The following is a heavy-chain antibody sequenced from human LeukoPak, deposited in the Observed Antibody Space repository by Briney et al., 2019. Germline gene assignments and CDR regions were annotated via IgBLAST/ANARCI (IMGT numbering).Heavy chain of an antibody. J-gene: IGHJ4*02. Sequence: GASVKVSCKASGYTFTSYGISWVRQAPGQGLEWMGWISAYNGNTNYALKLQGRVTMTTDTSTSTAYMELRSLRSDDTAVYYCARDAARIAAAGRGGYWGQGTLVTVSS. CDR1: GYTFTSYG. V-gene: IGHV1-18*01. D-gene: IGHD6-13*01. CDR2: ISAYNGNT. CDR3: ARDAARIAAAGRGGY.